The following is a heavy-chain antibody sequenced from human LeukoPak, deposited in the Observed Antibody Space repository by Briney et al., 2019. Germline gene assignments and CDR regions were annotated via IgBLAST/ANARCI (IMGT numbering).Heavy chain of an antibody. V-gene: IGHV1-2*06. CDR3: ARLYCSGGSCSDP. J-gene: IGHJ5*02. Sequence: ASVKVSCKASGFAFTSYGFTWVRQAPGQGLEWMGRINPNSGGTNYAQKFQGRVTMTRDTSISTAYMELSRLRSDDTAVYYCARLYCSGGSCSDPWGQGTLVTVSS. CDR1: GFAFTSYG. CDR2: INPNSGGT. D-gene: IGHD2-15*01.